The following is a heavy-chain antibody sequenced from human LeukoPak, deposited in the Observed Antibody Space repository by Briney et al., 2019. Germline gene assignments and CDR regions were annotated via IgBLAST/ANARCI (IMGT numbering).Heavy chain of an antibody. Sequence: GGSLRLSCAASGFTFSNSWMHWVRQTPGKGLVWVSRLKSDGTTTYADSVKGRFTISRDSAKNTLYLQMNSLRAEDTAVYYCARDGSYKFDYWGQGTLVAVSS. J-gene: IGHJ4*02. CDR2: LKSDGTT. D-gene: IGHD1-26*01. CDR1: GFTFSNSW. CDR3: ARDGSYKFDY. V-gene: IGHV3-74*01.